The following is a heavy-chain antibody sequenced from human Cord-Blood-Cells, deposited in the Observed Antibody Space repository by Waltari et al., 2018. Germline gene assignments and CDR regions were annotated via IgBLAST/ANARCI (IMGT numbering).Heavy chain of an antibody. Sequence: EVQLVESGGGLVQPGGSLRLSCAASGFTFSSHWMSWVSQAPGKGLEWVANIKQDGSEKYYVDSVKGRFTISRDNAKNSLYLQMNSLRAEDTAVYYCASHYYGSGSYYNHWGQGTLVTVSS. D-gene: IGHD3-10*01. CDR1: GFTFSSHW. J-gene: IGHJ5*02. CDR2: IKQDGSEK. CDR3: ASHYYGSGSYYNH. V-gene: IGHV3-7*01.